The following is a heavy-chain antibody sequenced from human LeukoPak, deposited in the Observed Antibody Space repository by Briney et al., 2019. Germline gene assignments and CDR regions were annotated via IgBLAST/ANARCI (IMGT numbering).Heavy chain of an antibody. CDR3: VREWAGGSYSVFDY. CDR1: GGSFSSYY. Sequence: SETLSLSCTVSGGSFSSYYWSWIRQSAGKGLEWIGGIYISGSTNYSSSLKRRVTMSVEPSKNQVSLKLSVVTAADTAVYHCVREWAGGSYSVFDYWGQGTLVTVSS. J-gene: IGHJ4*02. CDR2: IYISGST. D-gene: IGHD1-26*01. V-gene: IGHV4-4*07.